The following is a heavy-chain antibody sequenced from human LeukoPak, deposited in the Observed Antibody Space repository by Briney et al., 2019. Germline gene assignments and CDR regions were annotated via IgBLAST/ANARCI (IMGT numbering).Heavy chain of an antibody. D-gene: IGHD4-17*01. CDR2: IYYSGST. Sequence: PSETLSLTCTVSGGSISSGGYYWSWIRHHPGKGLEWIGYIYYSGSTYYNPSLKSRVTISVDTSKNQFSLKLSSTTAADTAVYYCARKTTVNTNYFDYWGQGTLVTVSS. CDR3: ARKTTVNTNYFDY. J-gene: IGHJ4*02. V-gene: IGHV4-31*03. CDR1: GGSISSGGYY.